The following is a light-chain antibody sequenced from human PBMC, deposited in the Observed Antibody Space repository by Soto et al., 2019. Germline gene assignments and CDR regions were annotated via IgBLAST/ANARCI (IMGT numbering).Light chain of an antibody. Sequence: EIVLTQSPATLSLSPGERATLSCRASQSVSSNLAWYQQKPGQAPRLLIYDASIRATGIPARFSGSGSGTDFTLTISSLEPEDFAVYYSHQRSNWWTVGQGTKVEIK. J-gene: IGKJ1*01. CDR3: HQRSNWWT. CDR2: DAS. CDR1: QSVSSN. V-gene: IGKV3-11*01.